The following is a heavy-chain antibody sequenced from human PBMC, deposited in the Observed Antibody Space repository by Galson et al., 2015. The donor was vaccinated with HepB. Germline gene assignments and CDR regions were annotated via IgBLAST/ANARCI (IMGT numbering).Heavy chain of an antibody. CDR2: ISSSSSYI. CDR3: ARGVLRFRLHYFDY. V-gene: IGHV3-21*01. Sequence: SLRLSCAASGFTFSSYCMNWVRQAPGKGLEWVSSISSSSSYIYYADSVKGQFTISRDNAKNSLYLQMNSLRAEDTAVYYCARGVLRFRLHYFDYWGQGTLVTVSS. D-gene: IGHD3-16*01. CDR1: GFTFSSYC. J-gene: IGHJ4*02.